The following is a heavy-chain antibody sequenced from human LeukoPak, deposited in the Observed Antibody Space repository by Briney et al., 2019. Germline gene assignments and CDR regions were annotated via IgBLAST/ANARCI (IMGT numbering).Heavy chain of an antibody. CDR2: ISGSGGST. CDR3: AKDLAAVAGNKYFAY. CDR1: GFTFSTYD. V-gene: IGHV3-23*01. Sequence: GGSLRLSCAASGFTFSTYDMTWVRQAPGKGLEWVSSISGSGGSTYYADYVKGRFTTSRDNSKNKLYLQMNGLRAEDTAVYYCAKDLAAVAGNKYFAYWGQGTLVTVSS. D-gene: IGHD6-19*01. J-gene: IGHJ4*02.